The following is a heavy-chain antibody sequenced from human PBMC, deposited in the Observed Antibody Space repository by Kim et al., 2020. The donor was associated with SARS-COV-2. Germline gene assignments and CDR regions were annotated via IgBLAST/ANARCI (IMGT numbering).Heavy chain of an antibody. CDR3: VKGAWLDY. J-gene: IGHJ4*02. CDR2: ST. V-gene: IGHV3-23*01. Sequence: STSYAASVKGRFTFSRDSARNTLYLQMNSLRDEYPAVYYCVKGAWLDYWGPGTLVTVSS. D-gene: IGHD5-12*01.